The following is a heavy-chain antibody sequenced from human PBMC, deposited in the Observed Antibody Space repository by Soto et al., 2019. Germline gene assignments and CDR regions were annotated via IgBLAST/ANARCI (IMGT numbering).Heavy chain of an antibody. CDR2: ISSDGRDT. D-gene: IGHD1-26*01. V-gene: IGHV3-74*01. Sequence: EVQLVESGGGLVQPGGSLRLSCAASVFTFSRYWMHWVRQAPGKGLVWVSRISSDGRDTLYADFVKGRITISSDNAENLLYLQMNSPTAAYSAIYYCVRGWIPAQHVGYLQSWGRGTQVSVSA. CDR3: VRGWIPAQHVGYLQS. CDR1: VFTFSRYW. J-gene: IGHJ5*02.